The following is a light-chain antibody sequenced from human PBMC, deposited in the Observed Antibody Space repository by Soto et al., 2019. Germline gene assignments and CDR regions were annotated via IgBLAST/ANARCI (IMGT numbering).Light chain of an antibody. CDR3: SSYAGGNNLI. J-gene: IGLJ2*01. V-gene: IGLV2-8*01. CDR1: SSDVGGYNF. CDR2: EVN. Sequence: QSVLTQPPSASGSPGQSVTISCTGTSSDVGGYNFVSWYQHHPGKAPKLLISEVNKRPSGVPDRFSGSKSGKAASLTVSGLQAEDEADYYCSSYAGGNNLIFGGGTKVTVL.